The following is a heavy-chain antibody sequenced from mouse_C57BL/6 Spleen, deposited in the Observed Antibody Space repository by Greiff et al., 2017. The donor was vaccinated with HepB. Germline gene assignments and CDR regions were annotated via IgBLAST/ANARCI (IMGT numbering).Heavy chain of an antibody. CDR3: ARSGYYGNFLDY. CDR2: IHPNSGST. V-gene: IGHV1-64*01. Sequence: QVHVKQSGAELVKPGASVKLSCKASGYTFTSYWMHWVKQRPGQGLEWIGMIHPNSGSTNYNEKFKSKATLTVDKSSSTAYMQLSSLTSADSAVYYCARSGYYGNFLDYGGQGTTLTVSS. D-gene: IGHD2-1*01. CDR1: GYTFTSYW. J-gene: IGHJ2*01.